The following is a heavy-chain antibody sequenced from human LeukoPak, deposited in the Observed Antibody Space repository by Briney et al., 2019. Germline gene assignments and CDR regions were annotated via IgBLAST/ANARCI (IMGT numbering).Heavy chain of an antibody. D-gene: IGHD2-21*02. Sequence: GGPLRLSCAASGFTFSSYWMHWVRQAPGKGLVWVSRINSDGSSTSYADSVKGRFTISRDNAKNTLYLQMNSLRAEDTAVYYCARVGGATAGAFDIWGQGTMVTVSS. V-gene: IGHV3-74*01. CDR3: ARVGGATAGAFDI. J-gene: IGHJ3*02. CDR2: INSDGSST. CDR1: GFTFSSYW.